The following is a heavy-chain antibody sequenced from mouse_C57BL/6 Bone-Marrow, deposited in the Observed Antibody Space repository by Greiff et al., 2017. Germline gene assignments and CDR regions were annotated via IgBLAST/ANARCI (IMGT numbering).Heavy chain of an antibody. V-gene: IGHV1-67*01. CDR3: APYYYGSSFAMDY. D-gene: IGHD1-1*01. CDR1: GYTFTDYS. Sequence: QVQLQPSGPELVRPGFSVTISCKGSGYTFTDYSMHLLKQSHAKSLEWIGVISTYYGDASYNQKFKDKATITVYKSSSTASMELARLTSEDSAVYYCAPYYYGSSFAMDYWGQGTSVTVSS. CDR2: ISTYYGDA. J-gene: IGHJ4*01.